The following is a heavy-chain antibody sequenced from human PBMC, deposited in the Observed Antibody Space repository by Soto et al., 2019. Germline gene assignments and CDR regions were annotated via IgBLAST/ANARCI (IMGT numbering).Heavy chain of an antibody. CDR2: IHWNDDK. V-gene: IGHV2-5*01. Sequence: GHTLVNPTQTLTRTFSFSGFSLSFYLGRVMGFRHPPGETLEWLALIHWNDDKRYSPYLKSRLTITKDTSKNQVVLTLTNLDPLDTGTYFCAHTKDSSGFWTSWGRGILVTVSS. D-gene: IGHD3-22*01. CDR1: GFSLSFYLGR. CDR3: AHTKDSSGFWTS. J-gene: IGHJ5*02.